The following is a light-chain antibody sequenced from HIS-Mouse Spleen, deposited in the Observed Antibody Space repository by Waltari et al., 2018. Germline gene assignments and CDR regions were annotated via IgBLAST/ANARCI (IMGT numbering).Light chain of an antibody. CDR3: QAWDSSYSV. J-gene: IGLJ2*01. Sequence: SYELTQPPSVSVSPGQTASITCPGDNLGDKYACWYQQKPGQSPVLVIDQDSKRPAGIPERFSGSNSGNTATLTISGTQAMDEADYYCQAWDSSYSVFGGGTKLTVL. V-gene: IGLV3-1*01. CDR1: NLGDKY. CDR2: QDS.